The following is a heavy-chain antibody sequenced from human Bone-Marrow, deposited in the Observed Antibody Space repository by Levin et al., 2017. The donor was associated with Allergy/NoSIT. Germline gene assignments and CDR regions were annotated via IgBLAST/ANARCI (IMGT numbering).Heavy chain of an antibody. CDR1: ESTFSNYA. V-gene: IGHV3-23*01. Sequence: GGSLRLSCVVSESTFSNYAMSWVRQAPGKGLVWVSSLSGSGGTTYYAASVKGRFTISRDNSQNTLYLQMYSLRAEDTALYYCARQSPSTYSSGWDWYFDLWGRGTLVTVSS. CDR3: ARQSPSTYSSGWDWYFDL. J-gene: IGHJ2*01. D-gene: IGHD6-25*01. CDR2: LSGSGGTT.